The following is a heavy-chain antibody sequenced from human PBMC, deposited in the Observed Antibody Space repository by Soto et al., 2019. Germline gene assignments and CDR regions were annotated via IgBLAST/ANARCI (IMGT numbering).Heavy chain of an antibody. V-gene: IGHV4-59*08. CDR2: IYYSGST. CDR1: GGSISSYY. Sequence: SSETLSLTCTVSGGSISSYYWSWIRQPPGKGLEWIGYIYYSGSTNYNPSLKSRVTISVDTSKNQFSLKLSSVTAADTAVYYCARLYVGYYMDVWGKGTTVTVSS. D-gene: IGHD3-16*01. CDR3: ARLYVGYYMDV. J-gene: IGHJ6*03.